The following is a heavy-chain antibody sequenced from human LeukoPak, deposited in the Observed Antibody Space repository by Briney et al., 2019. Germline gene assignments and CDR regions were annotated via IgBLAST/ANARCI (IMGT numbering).Heavy chain of an antibody. D-gene: IGHD3-10*01. CDR3: ARHSYYGSGSFDY. CDR1: GGSFSGYY. V-gene: IGHV4-34*01. Sequence: SETLSLTCAVYGGSFSGYYWSWIRQPPGKGLEWIGEINHSGSTNYNPSLKSRVTISVDTSKNQFSLKLSSVTAADTAVYYCARHSYYGSGSFDYWGQGTLVTVSS. J-gene: IGHJ4*02. CDR2: INHSGST.